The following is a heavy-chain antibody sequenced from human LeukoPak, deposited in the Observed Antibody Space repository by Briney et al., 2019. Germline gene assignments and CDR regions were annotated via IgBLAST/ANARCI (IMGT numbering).Heavy chain of an antibody. CDR1: GYTFTSYA. Sequence: ASVKVSCKASGYTFTSYAMHWVRQAPRQRLEWMGWINAGNGNTKYSQKFQGRVTITRDTSASTAYMELSSLRSEDTAVYYCARMTTSHPDPYYFDYWGQGTLVTVSS. CDR2: INAGNGNT. CDR3: ARMTTSHPDPYYFDY. J-gene: IGHJ4*02. V-gene: IGHV1-3*01. D-gene: IGHD2/OR15-2a*01.